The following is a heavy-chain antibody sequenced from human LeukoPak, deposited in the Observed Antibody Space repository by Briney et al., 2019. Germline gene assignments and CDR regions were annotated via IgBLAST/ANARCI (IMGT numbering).Heavy chain of an antibody. CDR3: TRTIGYRPVAGLKEKWFDP. D-gene: IGHD6-19*01. V-gene: IGHV1-46*01. CDR1: GYTFTDYY. CDR2: INPLRGIT. J-gene: IGHJ5*02. Sequence: ASVKVSCKASGYTFTDYYVHWVRQAPGLGLEWMGIINPLRGITIYAQKFQGRVTMTSDTSTNTVYMELSSLTSEDTAVYYCTRTIGYRPVAGLKEKWFDPWGQGTLVTVPS.